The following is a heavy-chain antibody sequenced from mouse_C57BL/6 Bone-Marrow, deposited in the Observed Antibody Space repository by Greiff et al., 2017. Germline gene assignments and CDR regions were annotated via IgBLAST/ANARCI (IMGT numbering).Heavy chain of an antibody. CDR3: AENYDYDVYFDV. D-gene: IGHD2-4*01. CDR1: GYSFTGYF. Sequence: EVQLQQSGPELVKPGDSVKISCKASGYSFTGYFMNWVMQSHGTSLEWIGRINPYNGDTFYNQKFKGKATLTVDKSSSTAHMELRSLTSEDSAVYYCAENYDYDVYFDVWGTGTTVTVSS. CDR2: INPYNGDT. V-gene: IGHV1-20*01. J-gene: IGHJ1*03.